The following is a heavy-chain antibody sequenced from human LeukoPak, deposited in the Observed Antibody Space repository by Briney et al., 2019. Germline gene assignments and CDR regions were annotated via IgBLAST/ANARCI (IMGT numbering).Heavy chain of an antibody. CDR3: ARVGGWYAGDS. D-gene: IGHD6-19*01. V-gene: IGHV3-7*05. J-gene: IGHJ4*02. CDR2: IKQDGSEK. CDR1: GFSLSSYW. Sequence: GGSLRLSCAGSGFSLSSYWMTWVRQAPGKGLEWVATIKQDGSEKYYVDSVKGRFTISRDNAKNSLYLQTNSLRAEDTAVYYCARVGGWYAGDSWGQGTLVTVSS.